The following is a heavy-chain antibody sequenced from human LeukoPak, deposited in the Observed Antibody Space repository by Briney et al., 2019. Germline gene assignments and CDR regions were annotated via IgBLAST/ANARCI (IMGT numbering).Heavy chain of an antibody. CDR1: GFTVSSSY. J-gene: IGHJ4*02. CDR3: ARVGGSYFNY. D-gene: IGHD1-26*01. CDR2: IYTGGST. V-gene: IGHV3-66*01. Sequence: GGSLRLSCAAAGFTVSSSYMSWVRQAPGKGLEWVSLIYTGGSTSYADSVKGRFTISRDNSKNTVYLQMNSLRAEDTAVYYCARVGGSYFNYRGQGTLVTVSS.